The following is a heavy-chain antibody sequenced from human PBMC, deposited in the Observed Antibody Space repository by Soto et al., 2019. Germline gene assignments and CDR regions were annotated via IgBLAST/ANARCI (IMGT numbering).Heavy chain of an antibody. D-gene: IGHD4-17*01. CDR2: ISAYNGNT. V-gene: IGHV1-3*01. CDR1: GYTFTSYA. J-gene: IGHJ4*02. CDR3: SRGPDYAGYIDD. Sequence: ASVKVSCKASGYTFTSYAMHWVRQAPGQRLEWMGWISAYNGNTNYAQKLQGRVTITADESMTTAYLELNGLRSEDTAVYYCSRGPDYAGYIDDWGQGSLVTV.